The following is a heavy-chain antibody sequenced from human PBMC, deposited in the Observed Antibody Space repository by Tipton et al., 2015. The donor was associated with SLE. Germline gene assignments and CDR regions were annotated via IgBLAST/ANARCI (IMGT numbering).Heavy chain of an antibody. D-gene: IGHD2-15*01. CDR1: GASISSYY. CDR2: IYYSGST. CDR3: ATYGGGYCSGGSCYGGGYWFDP. J-gene: IGHJ5*02. Sequence: TLSLTCTVSGASISSYYWSWIRQPPGKGLEWIGYIYYSGSTNYNPSLKSRVTISVDTSKNQFSLKLSPVTAADTAVYYCATYGGGYCSGGSCYGGGYWFDPWGQGTLVTVSS. V-gene: IGHV4-59*12.